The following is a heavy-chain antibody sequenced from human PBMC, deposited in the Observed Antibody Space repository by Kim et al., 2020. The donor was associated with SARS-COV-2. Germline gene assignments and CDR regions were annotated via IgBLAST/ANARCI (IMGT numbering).Heavy chain of an antibody. CDR1: GFTFSSYA. V-gene: IGHV3-23*01. J-gene: IGHJ3*02. CDR2: ISGSGGST. D-gene: IGHD3-22*01. Sequence: GGSLRLSCAASGFTFSSYAMSWVRQAPGKGLEWVSAISGSGGSTYYADSVKGRFTISRDNSKNTLYLQMNSLRAEDTAVYYCAKDSDYYDSSGGFDAFDIWGQGTMVTVSS. CDR3: AKDSDYYDSSGGFDAFDI.